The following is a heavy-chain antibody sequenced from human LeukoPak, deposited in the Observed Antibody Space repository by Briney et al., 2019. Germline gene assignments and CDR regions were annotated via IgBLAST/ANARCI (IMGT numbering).Heavy chain of an antibody. CDR2: IYYSGST. Sequence: SETLSLTCTVSGGSISSYYWSWIRQPPGRGLEWIGYIYYSGSTNYNPSLKSRVTISVDTSNNQFSLKLNSVTAADTAVYYCARRAVAGRHYFDYWGQGTLVTVSS. CDR3: ARRAVAGRHYFDY. V-gene: IGHV4-59*08. D-gene: IGHD6-19*01. CDR1: GGSISSYY. J-gene: IGHJ4*02.